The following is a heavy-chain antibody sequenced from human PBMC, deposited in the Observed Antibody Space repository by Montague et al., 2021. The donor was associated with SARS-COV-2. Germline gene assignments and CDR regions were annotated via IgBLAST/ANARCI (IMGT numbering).Heavy chain of an antibody. Sequence: QSGAEVKKPGESLKISCKGSGYSFTTYCIGWVRQMPGKGLEWMGIIYPGDSDPRYSPSFQGQVTISADKSITTAYLQWSSLKASDTAMYYCARGLGVPPKSPRLIDYWGQGTPVTVSS. J-gene: IGHJ4*02. CDR3: ARGLGVPPKSPRLIDY. D-gene: IGHD3-22*01. CDR2: IYPGDSDP. CDR1: GYSFTTYC. V-gene: IGHV5-51*01.